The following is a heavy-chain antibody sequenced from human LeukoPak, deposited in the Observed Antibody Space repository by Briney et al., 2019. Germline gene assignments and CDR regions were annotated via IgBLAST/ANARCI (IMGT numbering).Heavy chain of an antibody. V-gene: IGHV3-48*04. J-gene: IGHJ4*02. CDR1: GFTFSSYS. CDR2: ISSSSSTI. Sequence: GGSLRLSCAASGFTFSSYSMNWVRQAPGKGLEWVSYISSSSSTIYYADPVKGRFTISRDNAKNSLYLQMNSLRAEDTAVYYCARVTMVRGAPMDYWGQGTLVTVSS. CDR3: ARVTMVRGAPMDY. D-gene: IGHD3-10*01.